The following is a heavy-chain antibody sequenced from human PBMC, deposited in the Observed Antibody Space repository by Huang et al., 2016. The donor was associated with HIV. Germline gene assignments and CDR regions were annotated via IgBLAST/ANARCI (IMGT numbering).Heavy chain of an antibody. V-gene: IGHV1-69*01. Sequence: QVQLVQSGAEVKKPGSSVKVSCKASGGTFSSYVISWVRQAPGQGLEWMGGITPIFDKPNYAQKFQGRVTIIADESTRTAYMEMSSLRPEDTATYYCATGPRGSGSVNWGQGTLVIVSS. CDR3: ATGPRGSGSVN. CDR2: ITPIFDKP. CDR1: GGTFSSYV. J-gene: IGHJ4*02. D-gene: IGHD1-26*01.